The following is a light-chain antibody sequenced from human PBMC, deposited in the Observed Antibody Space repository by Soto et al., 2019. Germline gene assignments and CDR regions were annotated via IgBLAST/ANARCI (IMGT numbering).Light chain of an antibody. CDR1: SSDVGNYKY. Sequence: QSALTQPASVSRSPGQSITISCTGTSSDVGNYKYVSWYQQHPGKAPKLMIYEVSNRPSGVSNRFSGSKSGNTACLTISGLQAEDETDYYCFSYTSSGTYVFGTGTKLTVL. CDR2: EVS. J-gene: IGLJ1*01. V-gene: IGLV2-14*01. CDR3: FSYTSSGTYV.